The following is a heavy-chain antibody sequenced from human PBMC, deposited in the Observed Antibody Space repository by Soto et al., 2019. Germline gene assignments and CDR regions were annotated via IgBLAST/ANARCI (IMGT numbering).Heavy chain of an antibody. CDR1: RGTFSSYA. D-gene: IGHD2-8*01. CDR3: ARGPSPGYCTNGVCYREGSYYYYGMDV. Sequence: ASVQVSCEASRGTFSSYAISWVLPPPGKGLEWMGGIIPIFGTAHYAQKFQGRVTITADESTSTAYMELSSLRSEDTAVYYCARGPSPGYCTNGVCYREGSYYYYGMDVWGQGTRSPSP. V-gene: IGHV1-69*13. J-gene: IGHJ6*02. CDR2: IIPIFGTA.